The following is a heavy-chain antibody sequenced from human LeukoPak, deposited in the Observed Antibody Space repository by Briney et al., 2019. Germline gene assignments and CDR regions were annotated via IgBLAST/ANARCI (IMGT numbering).Heavy chain of an antibody. Sequence: PGRSLRLSCAASGFTFSSYGMHWVRQAPGKGLEWAAVIWYDGSNKYYAESVKGRFTISRDNSKNTLYLQMNSMRAEDTAVYYCAKDYPTPAHWGQGTLVTVSS. CDR1: GFTFSSYG. J-gene: IGHJ4*02. CDR2: IWYDGSNK. CDR3: AKDYPTPAH. V-gene: IGHV3-33*06.